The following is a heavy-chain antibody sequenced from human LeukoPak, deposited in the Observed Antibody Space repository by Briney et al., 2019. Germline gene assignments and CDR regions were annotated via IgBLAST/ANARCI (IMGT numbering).Heavy chain of an antibody. CDR1: GFTFTTYA. V-gene: IGHV3-23*01. J-gene: IGHJ2*01. D-gene: IGHD3-22*01. Sequence: GGTLRLSCAASGFTFTTYAMSWVRQAPGKGLEWVSVISGSGGSTYYPDSVKGRFTISRDNSKNTLCLEVNSLRAEDTAVYYCATAFYFDSSGPYWYFDLWGRGTLVTVSS. CDR2: ISGSGGST. CDR3: ATAFYFDSSGPYWYFDL.